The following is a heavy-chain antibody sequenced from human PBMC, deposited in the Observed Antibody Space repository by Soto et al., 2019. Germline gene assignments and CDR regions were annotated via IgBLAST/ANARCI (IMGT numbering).Heavy chain of an antibody. V-gene: IGHV4-31*03. D-gene: IGHD2-15*01. J-gene: IGHJ4*02. CDR2: IYYSGST. Sequence: SETLSLTCTVSGGSISSGGYYWSWIRQHPGKGLEWVGYIYYSGSTYYNPSLKSRVTISVDTSKNQFSLKLSSVTAADTAVYYCARASGRLPPYFDYWGQGTLVTVSS. CDR1: GGSISSGGYY. CDR3: ARASGRLPPYFDY.